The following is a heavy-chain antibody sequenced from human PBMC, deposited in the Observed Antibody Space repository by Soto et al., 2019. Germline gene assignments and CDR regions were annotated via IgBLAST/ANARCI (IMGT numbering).Heavy chain of an antibody. CDR2: IYPGDSDT. J-gene: IGHJ6*02. CDR1: GYNFNTYW. CDR3: ARRNSGVDV. Sequence: GESLKISCKGSGYNFNTYWIGWVRQLPGKGLEWMGIIYPGDSDTRYSPSFQGQVTISTDKSISTAYLQWSSLKASDTAVYYCARRNSGVDVWGQGTTVTVSS. V-gene: IGHV5-51*01.